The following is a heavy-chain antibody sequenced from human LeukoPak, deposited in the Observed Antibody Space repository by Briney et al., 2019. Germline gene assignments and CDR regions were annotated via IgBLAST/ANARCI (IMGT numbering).Heavy chain of an antibody. CDR3: AKDGVGATSLDC. CDR2: IRHDGSYE. CDR1: GFTFSRYG. Sequence: GGSLRLSCAAFGFTFSRYGMHWVRQAPGKGLEWVAVIRHDGSYEYYADSVKGRFTISRDSSKNTLYLQMNSLRAEDTAVYYCAKDGVGATSLDCWGQGTLVTVSS. J-gene: IGHJ4*02. D-gene: IGHD1-26*01. V-gene: IGHV3-33*06.